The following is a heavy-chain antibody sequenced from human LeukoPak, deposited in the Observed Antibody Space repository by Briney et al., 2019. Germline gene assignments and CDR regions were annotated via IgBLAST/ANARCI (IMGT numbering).Heavy chain of an antibody. CDR2: INHSGST. Sequence: SETLSLTCAVYGGYFSGYYWSWIRQPPGKGLEWIGEINHSGSTNYYPSLKSRVTISVDTSKNEFSLKLRSVTAADTAVYYCASRYGSGSYGFDYWGQGTLVTVSS. J-gene: IGHJ4*02. CDR1: GGYFSGYY. V-gene: IGHV4-34*01. CDR3: ASRYGSGSYGFDY. D-gene: IGHD3-10*01.